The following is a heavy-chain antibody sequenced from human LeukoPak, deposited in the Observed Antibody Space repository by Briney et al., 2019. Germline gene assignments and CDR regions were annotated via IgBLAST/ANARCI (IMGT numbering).Heavy chain of an antibody. Sequence: VASVKVSCKASGYTFTSCGISWVRQAPGQGLEWMGWINPNSGGTNYAQKFQGRVTMTRDTSISTAYMELSRLRSDDTAVYYCARGPAGDYYDSSGYATLFDYWGQGTLVTVSS. D-gene: IGHD3-22*01. V-gene: IGHV1-2*02. J-gene: IGHJ4*02. CDR2: INPNSGGT. CDR1: GYTFTSCG. CDR3: ARGPAGDYYDSSGYATLFDY.